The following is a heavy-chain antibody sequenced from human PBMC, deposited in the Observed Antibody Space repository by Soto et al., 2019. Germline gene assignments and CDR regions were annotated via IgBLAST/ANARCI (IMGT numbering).Heavy chain of an antibody. V-gene: IGHV4-31*03. Sequence: QVQLQESGPGLVKPSQTLSLRCSVSGDAISSGTYYWTWVRQPPGEGLEWIGNIYYTGTTYYNPSRKSRVIISVSTSTNQCAMSLHYVTAAVTVVYYCARTQGFLERVLCYSLDVWGKGTRVIVSS. D-gene: IGHD2-21*01. CDR2: IYYTGTT. J-gene: IGHJ6*04. CDR3: ARTQGFLERVLCYSLDV. CDR1: GDAISSGTYY.